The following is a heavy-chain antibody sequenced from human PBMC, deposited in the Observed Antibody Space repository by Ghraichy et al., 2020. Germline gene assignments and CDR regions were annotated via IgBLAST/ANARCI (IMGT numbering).Heavy chain of an antibody. D-gene: IGHD2-2*02. J-gene: IGHJ6*02. CDR2: ISGSGGST. CDR1: GFTFSSYA. CDR3: AKFLPPEYQLLYPYYYYYGMDV. V-gene: IGHV3-23*01. Sequence: GGSLRLSCAASGFTFSSYAMSWVRQAPGKGLEWVSAISGSGGSTYYADSVKGRFTISRDNSKNTLYLQMNSLRAEDTAVYYCAKFLPPEYQLLYPYYYYYGMDVWGQGTTVTVS.